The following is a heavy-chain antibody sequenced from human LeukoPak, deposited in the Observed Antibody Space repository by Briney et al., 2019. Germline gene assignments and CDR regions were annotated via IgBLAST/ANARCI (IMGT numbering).Heavy chain of an antibody. CDR2: INPSGGST. D-gene: IGHD3-22*01. V-gene: IGHV1-46*01. Sequence: ASVKVSCKASGYTFANYYMHWVRQAPGQGLEWMGIINPSGGSTNHAQKFQGRVTLTRDTSTNTVYMELSSLRSEDTAVYYCASTMILTAPLGYWGQGTLVTVSS. CDR1: GYTFANYY. J-gene: IGHJ4*02. CDR3: ASTMILTAPLGY.